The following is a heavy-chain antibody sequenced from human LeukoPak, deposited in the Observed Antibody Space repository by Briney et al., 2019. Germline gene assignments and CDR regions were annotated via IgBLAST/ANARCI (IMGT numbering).Heavy chain of an antibody. Sequence: GGSLRLSCAASGFSLSDYWMNWVRQTPGKGPEWLANIKQDGSEKNYVESVNGRFIISRDNAKNSGYLQMNSLRAEDTAVYYCVGGTGWLPLTWGQGTLVTVSS. D-gene: IGHD6-19*01. J-gene: IGHJ5*01. CDR1: GFSLSDYW. CDR3: VGGTGWLPLT. CDR2: IKQDGSEK. V-gene: IGHV3-7*01.